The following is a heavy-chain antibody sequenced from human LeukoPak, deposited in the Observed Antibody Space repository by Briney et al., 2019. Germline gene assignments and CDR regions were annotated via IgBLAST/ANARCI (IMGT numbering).Heavy chain of an antibody. D-gene: IGHD3-22*01. CDR1: GSTFSSYE. V-gene: IGHV3-48*03. Sequence: GGSLRLSCAASGSTFSSYEMNWVRQAPGKGLEWVSYISSSGSTIYYADSVKGRFTISRDNAKNSLYLQMNSLRAEDTAVYYCARANYYDSADLGYWGQGTLVTVSS. CDR2: ISSSGSTI. J-gene: IGHJ4*02. CDR3: ARANYYDSADLGY.